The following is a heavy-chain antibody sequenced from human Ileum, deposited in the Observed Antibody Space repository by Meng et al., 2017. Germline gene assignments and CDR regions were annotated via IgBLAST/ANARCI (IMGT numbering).Heavy chain of an antibody. CDR2: ISSDGANK. CDR3: ARDLLRACDY. CDR1: GFTFSSYA. Sequence: QVALVESGGGVVQPGTSLRLSCAASGFTFSSYAMYWVRQAPGKGLEWVAVISSDGANKYYTDSVKGRFTISRDNSKNTLSLQMNSLTAEDTAVYYCARDLLRACDYWGQGTLVTASS. J-gene: IGHJ4*02. D-gene: IGHD1-26*01. V-gene: IGHV3-30*10.